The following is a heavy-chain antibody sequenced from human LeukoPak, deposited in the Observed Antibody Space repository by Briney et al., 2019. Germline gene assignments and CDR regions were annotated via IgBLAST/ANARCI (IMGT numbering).Heavy chain of an antibody. D-gene: IGHD3-22*01. CDR1: GGSISSYH. Sequence: PSETLSLTCTVSGGSISSYHWSWIRQPPGKGLEWIGYIYYSGSTSYNPSLKSRVTISLDTSENQFSLKLTSVTAADTAVYYCAREDYYDSSDNPGRAFDIWGQGTMVTVSS. CDR2: IYYSGST. J-gene: IGHJ3*02. CDR3: AREDYYDSSDNPGRAFDI. V-gene: IGHV4-59*01.